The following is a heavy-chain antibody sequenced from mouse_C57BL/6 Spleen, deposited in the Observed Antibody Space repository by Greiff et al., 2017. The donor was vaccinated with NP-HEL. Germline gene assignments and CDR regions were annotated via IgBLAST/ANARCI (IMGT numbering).Heavy chain of an antibody. CDR1: GYTFTSYG. V-gene: IGHV1-81*01. CDR2: IYPRSGNT. D-gene: IGHD1-1*01. Sequence: VKLQQSGAELARPGASVKLSCKASGYTFTSYGISWVKQRTGQGLEWIGEIYPRSGNTYYNEKFKGKATLTADKSSSTAYMELRSLTSEDSAVYFCARRGYGSSLYAMDYWGQGTSVTVSS. J-gene: IGHJ4*01. CDR3: ARRGYGSSLYAMDY.